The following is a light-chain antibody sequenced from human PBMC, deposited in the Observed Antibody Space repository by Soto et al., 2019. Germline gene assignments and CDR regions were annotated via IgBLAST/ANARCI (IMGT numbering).Light chain of an antibody. Sequence: EILMTQSPATLSVSPGDRATLSCRASQSVTSSYAWYQQKPGQAPRLLIYDASSSATGIPARFSGSGSGTEFTLTISSLESEDFAVYYCQQYDNWPNTFGQGTKLEIK. V-gene: IGKV3-15*01. J-gene: IGKJ2*01. CDR2: DAS. CDR3: QQYDNWPNT. CDR1: QSVTSS.